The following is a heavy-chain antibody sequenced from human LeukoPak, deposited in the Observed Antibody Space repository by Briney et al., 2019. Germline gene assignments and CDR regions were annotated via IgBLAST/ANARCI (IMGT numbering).Heavy chain of an antibody. CDR1: GYTFTGSY. D-gene: IGHD3-10*02. Sequence: ASVKVSCKASGYTFTGSYMHWVRQAPGQGLEWMGWSNPNSGGTNYAQKFQGRVTMTRDTSISTAYMELSRLRSDDTAVYYCARASGVGVRIDNWFDPWGQGTLVTVSS. CDR3: ARASGVGVRIDNWFDP. J-gene: IGHJ5*02. V-gene: IGHV1-2*02. CDR2: SNPNSGGT.